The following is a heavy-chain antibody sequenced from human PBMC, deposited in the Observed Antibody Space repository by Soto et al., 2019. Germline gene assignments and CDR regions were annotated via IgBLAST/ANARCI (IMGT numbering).Heavy chain of an antibody. J-gene: IGHJ4*02. CDR2: ISSHGRDI. CDR3: ARGAALAGKLDL. Sequence: ESGGGLVKPGGSVRLSCEASGFTFTSDSMTWVRQAPGKGLEWLSSISSHGRDIFYADSVKGRFTISRDNAKDSLHLQMNSLTGEDSAVYYCARGAALAGKLDLWGQGTLVTVSS. D-gene: IGHD6-19*01. V-gene: IGHV3-21*06. CDR1: GFTFTSDS.